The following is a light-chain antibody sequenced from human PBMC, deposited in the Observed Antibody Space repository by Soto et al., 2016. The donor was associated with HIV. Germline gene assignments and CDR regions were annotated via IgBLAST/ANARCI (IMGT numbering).Light chain of an antibody. V-gene: IGLV3-21*01. Sequence: SYELTQPPSLSVAPRKTARITCGGNNVGSKSVHWYQQKLGQAPVLVVYDDSDRPSGIPERFSGSISGNTATLTISGTQAMDEADYYCQAWDSSTGVFGGGTKLTVL. CDR2: DDS. CDR3: QAWDSSTGV. CDR1: NVGSKS. J-gene: IGLJ2*01.